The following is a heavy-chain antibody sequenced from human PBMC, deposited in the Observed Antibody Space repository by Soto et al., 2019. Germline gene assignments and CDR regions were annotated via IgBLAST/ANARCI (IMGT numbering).Heavy chain of an antibody. D-gene: IGHD5-12*01. CDR1: GGSFSGYY. J-gene: IGHJ6*02. Sequence: SETLSLTCAVYGGSFSGYYWSWIRQPPGKGLEWIGEINHSGSTNYNPSLKSRVTISVDTSKNQFSLKLSSVTAADTAVYYCATGPGVEMATIASYYGMDVWGQGTTVTVYS. CDR2: INHSGST. CDR3: ATGPGVEMATIASYYGMDV. V-gene: IGHV4-34*01.